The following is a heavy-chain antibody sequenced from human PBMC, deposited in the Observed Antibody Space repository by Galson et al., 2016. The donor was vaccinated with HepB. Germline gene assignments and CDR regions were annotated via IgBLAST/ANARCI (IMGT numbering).Heavy chain of an antibody. J-gene: IGHJ4*02. CDR2: FYFTGST. V-gene: IGHV4-61*08. D-gene: IGHD3-22*01. CDR3: AKMSYFDISGYDYYFDY. CDR1: GGPISSGGYY. Sequence: SETLSLTCTVSGGPISSGGYYWSWIRRHPGKGLEWIGYFYFTGSTHSTPSLNSLVTISVDTSKNQFSLKLSSVNAADTAVYYCAKMSYFDISGYDYYFDYWGQGTLVTVSS.